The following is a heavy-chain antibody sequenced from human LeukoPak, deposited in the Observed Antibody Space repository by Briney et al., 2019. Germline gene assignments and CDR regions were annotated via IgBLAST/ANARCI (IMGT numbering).Heavy chain of an antibody. V-gene: IGHV4-34*01. D-gene: IGHD3-22*01. Sequence: PSDTLSLTCAVYGVSFSGYYWSWIRSPPGTGLEWIGEINHSGSTNSNPSLKSRVTISVDTSNNQFSLKLSSVTAADTAVYYCARSNYYDSSGFDYWGQGTLVTVSS. CDR2: INHSGST. CDR3: ARSNYYDSSGFDY. J-gene: IGHJ4*02. CDR1: GVSFSGYY.